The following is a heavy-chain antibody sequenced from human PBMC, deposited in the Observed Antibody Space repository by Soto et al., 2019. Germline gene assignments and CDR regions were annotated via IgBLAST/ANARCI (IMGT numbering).Heavy chain of an antibody. J-gene: IGHJ5*02. Sequence: PSETRSLTCTVSGGSISSGDYYWSWIRQPPGKGLEWIGYIYYSGSTYYNPSLKSRVTISVDTSKNQFSLKLSSVTAADTAVYYCARGRGIVAAIDWFDPWGQGTLVTVSS. CDR2: IYYSGST. V-gene: IGHV4-30-4*01. CDR1: GGSISSGDYY. D-gene: IGHD5-12*01. CDR3: ARGRGIVAAIDWFDP.